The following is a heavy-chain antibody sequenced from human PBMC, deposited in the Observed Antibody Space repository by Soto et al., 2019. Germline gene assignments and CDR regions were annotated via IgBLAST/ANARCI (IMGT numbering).Heavy chain of an antibody. V-gene: IGHV1-18*01. CDR2: ISGYNGNT. Sequence: QVQLVQSRGEVKKPGASVKVSCKTSGYSFTTYGFSWVRQAPGQGREWMGWISGYNGNTNYAQKFQGRVTMTTDTSTSTAYMELRSLRSDDTAVYYCAREGPAPYYYYGMDVWGQGSTVTVSS. J-gene: IGHJ6*02. CDR3: AREGPAPYYYYGMDV. CDR1: GYSFTTYG.